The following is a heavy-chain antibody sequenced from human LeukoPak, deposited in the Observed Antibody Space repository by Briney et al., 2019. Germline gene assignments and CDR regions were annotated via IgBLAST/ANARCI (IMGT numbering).Heavy chain of an antibody. CDR2: ISAYNGNT. CDR1: GYTFTSYA. V-gene: IGHV1-18*01. CDR3: ARGPVFGVVIISYYMDV. Sequence: ASVTVSCKASGYTFTSYAMHWVRQAPGQGLEWMGWISAYNGNTNYAQKLQGRVTMTTDTSTSTAYMELRSLRSDDTAVYYCARGPVFGVVIISYYMDVWGKGTTVTVSS. D-gene: IGHD3-3*01. J-gene: IGHJ6*03.